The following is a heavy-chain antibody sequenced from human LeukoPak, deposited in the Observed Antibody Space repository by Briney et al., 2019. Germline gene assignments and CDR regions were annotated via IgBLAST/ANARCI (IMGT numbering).Heavy chain of an antibody. D-gene: IGHD3-22*01. CDR1: GGSLTSSTYY. Sequence: SETLSLTCTVSGGSLTSSTYYWGWIRQPPGKGLEWIASIFYSGSTYYNPSLKSRVTILVDRSKKEFSMKLSSVTAADTAVYYCARRDEYYDRSGYTFDTWGQGAMVTVSS. CDR3: ARRDEYYDRSGYTFDT. J-gene: IGHJ3*02. CDR2: IFYSGST. V-gene: IGHV4-39*01.